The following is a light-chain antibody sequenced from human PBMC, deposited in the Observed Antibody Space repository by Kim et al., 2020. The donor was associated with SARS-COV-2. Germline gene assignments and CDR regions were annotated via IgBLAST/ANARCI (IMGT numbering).Light chain of an antibody. J-gene: IGLJ3*02. CDR3: AAWDDSLHGWV. V-gene: IGLV1-44*01. CDR1: SSNIGSNI. Sequence: GQRVTISCSGSSSNIGSNIVNWYQQLPGTAPKHLIYTTSHRPSGVPDRFSGSKSGTSASLAISGLHSEDEADYFCAAWDDSLHGWVFGGGTQLTVL. CDR2: TTS.